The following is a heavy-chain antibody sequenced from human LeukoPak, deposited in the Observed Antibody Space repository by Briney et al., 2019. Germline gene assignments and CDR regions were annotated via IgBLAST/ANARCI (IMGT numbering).Heavy chain of an antibody. CDR2: IYYSGNT. D-gene: IGHD5-24*01. CDR3: ASLAAYNKFFED. J-gene: IGHJ4*01. Sequence: SETLFLAFCISGRSISTSSYSSGWIRQPPVKGLEWIGAIYYSGNTFYNPSLDSGVGILVDTSKNRFYLTVISVTAADTSVYYCASLAAYNKFFEDWGQGTLVTVSS. CDR1: GRSISTSSYS. V-gene: IGHV4-39*07.